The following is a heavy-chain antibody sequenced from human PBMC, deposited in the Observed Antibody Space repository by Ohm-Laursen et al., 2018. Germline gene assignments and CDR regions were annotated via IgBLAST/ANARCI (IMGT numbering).Heavy chain of an antibody. CDR3: ASPNTYYYDSSGYQAGGAFDI. J-gene: IGHJ3*02. D-gene: IGHD3-22*01. CDR2: IYSGGST. V-gene: IGHV3-66*01. CDR1: GLTVSSNY. Sequence: SLRLSCAASGLTVSSNYMSWVRQAPGKGLEWVSVIYSGGSTYYADSVKGRFTISRDNSKNTLYLQMNSLRAEDTAVYYCASPNTYYYDSSGYQAGGAFDIWGQGTMVTVSS.